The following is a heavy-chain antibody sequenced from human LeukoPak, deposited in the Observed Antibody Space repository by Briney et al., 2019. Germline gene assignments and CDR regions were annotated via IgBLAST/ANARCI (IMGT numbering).Heavy chain of an antibody. CDR3: ARSGRSGDSMDAFDI. V-gene: IGHV1-69*05. J-gene: IGHJ3*02. Sequence: SVKVSCKASGGTFSSYVISWVRQAPGQGLEWMGRIIPIFNTANYAQKSQGRGTITTDESTSTAYMELSSLRSADTAVYYCARSGRSGDSMDAFDIWGQGTMVTVSS. CDR2: IIPIFNTA. CDR1: GGTFSSYV. D-gene: IGHD3-16*01.